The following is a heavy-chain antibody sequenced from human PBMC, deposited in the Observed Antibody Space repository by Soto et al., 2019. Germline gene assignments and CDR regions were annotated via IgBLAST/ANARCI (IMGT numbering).Heavy chain of an antibody. V-gene: IGHV3-33*01. CDR2: IWYDGSNK. Sequence: GGSLRLSCAASGFTFSSYGMHWVRQAPGKGLEWVAVIWYDGSNKYYADSVKGRFTISRDNSKNTLYLQMNSLRAEDTAVYYCARDYTTAWFDPWGQGTLVTVSS. CDR3: ARDYTTAWFDP. J-gene: IGHJ5*02. D-gene: IGHD4-4*01. CDR1: GFTFSSYG.